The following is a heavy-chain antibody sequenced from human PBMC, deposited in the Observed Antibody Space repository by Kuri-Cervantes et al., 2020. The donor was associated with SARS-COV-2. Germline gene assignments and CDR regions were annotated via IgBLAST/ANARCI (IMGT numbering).Heavy chain of an antibody. CDR2: IYYSGST. D-gene: IGHD6-13*01. CDR1: GGSISSYY. Sequence: SETLSLTCTVSGGSISSYYWSWIRQPPGKGLEWIGYIYYSGSTNYNPSLKSRVTISVDTSENQFSLKLSSVTAADTAVYYCAGGWEYSSSGYKPPLDYWGQGTLVTVSS. V-gene: IGHV4-59*01. J-gene: IGHJ4*02. CDR3: AGGWEYSSSGYKPPLDY.